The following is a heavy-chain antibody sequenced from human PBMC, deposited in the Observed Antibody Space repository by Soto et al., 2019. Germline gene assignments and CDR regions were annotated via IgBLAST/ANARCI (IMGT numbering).Heavy chain of an antibody. J-gene: IGHJ6*02. D-gene: IGHD1-26*01. Sequence: GGSLRLSCAASGFTFSNAWMSWVRQAPGKGLEWVGRSKSKTDGGTTDYAAPVKGRFTISRDDSKNTLYLQMNSLKTEDTAVYYCTTGGSYYPYYYYDMDVWGQGTTVTVSS. V-gene: IGHV3-15*01. CDR2: SKSKTDGGTT. CDR1: GFTFSNAW. CDR3: TTGGSYYPYYYYDMDV.